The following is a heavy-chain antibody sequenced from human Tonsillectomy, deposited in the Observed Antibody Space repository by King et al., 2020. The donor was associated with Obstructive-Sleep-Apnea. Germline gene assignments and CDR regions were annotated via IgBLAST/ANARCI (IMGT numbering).Heavy chain of an antibody. J-gene: IGHJ4*02. D-gene: IGHD6-6*01. V-gene: IGHV4-30-4*07. Sequence: VQLQESGPGLVKPSQTLSLTCTVSGGSISSGGYSWSWIRQAPGKGLEWIGYIYYGGNTYHNPSLKSRVTISVDSSKNQFSLRLSSVTAADRAVYFCARAEKYSSSSFDYWGQGTLVTVPS. CDR3: ARAEKYSSSSFDY. CDR1: GGSISSGGYS. CDR2: IYYGGNT.